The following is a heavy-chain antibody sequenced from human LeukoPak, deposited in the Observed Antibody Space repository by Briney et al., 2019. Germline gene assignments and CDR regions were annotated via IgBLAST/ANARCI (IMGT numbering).Heavy chain of an antibody. CDR3: ARDLGVVPAAIYAFDI. CDR2: IHYSGST. D-gene: IGHD2-2*01. J-gene: IGHJ3*02. Sequence: SDTLSLTCTVSGGSIGSHYWSWIRQPPGKGLEWIAYIHYSGSTNYTPSLKSRVTISVDTSKNQFYLKLNSVTAADTAVYYCARDLGVVPAAIYAFDIWGQGTMVTVSS. CDR1: GGSIGSHY. V-gene: IGHV4-59*11.